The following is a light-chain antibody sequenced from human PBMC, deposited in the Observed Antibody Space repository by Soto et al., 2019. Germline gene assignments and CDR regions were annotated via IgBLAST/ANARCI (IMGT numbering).Light chain of an antibody. CDR2: TYD. CDR3: AAWDDRVNGVE. V-gene: IGLV1-44*01. CDR1: SSNIGTYT. J-gene: IGLJ2*01. Sequence: QSVLTQPPSVSGTPGQSITISCSGSSSNIGTYTSNWYQHLPGTAPKLLFSTYDQRPSAVADRFSGSKSDTSASLAISGLQSENEADYYCAAWDDRVNGVEFAGGTKHAVL.